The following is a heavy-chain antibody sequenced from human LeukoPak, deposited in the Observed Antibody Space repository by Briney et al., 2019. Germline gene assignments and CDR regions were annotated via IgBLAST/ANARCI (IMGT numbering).Heavy chain of an antibody. J-gene: IGHJ5*02. Sequence: SETLSLTCTVSGGSISSSSYYWGWIRQPPGKGLEWIGSIYYSGSTYYNPSLKSRVTISVDTSKNQFSLKLSSVTAADTAVYYCARDTGGYTYANVWFDPWGQGTLVTVSS. D-gene: IGHD5-18*01. V-gene: IGHV4-39*07. CDR2: IYYSGST. CDR1: GGSISSSSYY. CDR3: ARDTGGYTYANVWFDP.